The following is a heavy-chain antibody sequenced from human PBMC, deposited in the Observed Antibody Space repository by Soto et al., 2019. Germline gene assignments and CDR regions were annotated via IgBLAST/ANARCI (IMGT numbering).Heavy chain of an antibody. V-gene: IGHV3-11*06. CDR1: GFTFSDYY. J-gene: IGHJ4*02. Sequence: GGSLRLSCSASGFTFSDYYMTWIRQAPGKGLEWVSYISTGSDYRNYPDSLQGRFTVSRDNANNSLYLQINSLRDEDTAVYYCARASTNYNFWSGSFFPLDSWGQGTLVTVSS. D-gene: IGHD3-3*01. CDR3: ARASTNYNFWSGSFFPLDS. CDR2: ISTGSDYR.